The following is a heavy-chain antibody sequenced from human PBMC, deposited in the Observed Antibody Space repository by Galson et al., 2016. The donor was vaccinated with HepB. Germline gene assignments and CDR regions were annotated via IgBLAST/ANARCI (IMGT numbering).Heavy chain of an antibody. V-gene: IGHV5-51*01. CDR1: GYTFSIYW. Sequence: QSGAEVKKPGESLKISCKASGYTFSIYWIGWVRQMPGKGLEWMGIIYPGDSDTRYSPSFQGQVTISADKSSNTAYLQWGSLKASDTAIYYCARRSGSSRLHYFAYWGRGTLVTVSP. CDR2: IYPGDSDT. D-gene: IGHD6-6*01. CDR3: ARRSGSSRLHYFAY. J-gene: IGHJ4*02.